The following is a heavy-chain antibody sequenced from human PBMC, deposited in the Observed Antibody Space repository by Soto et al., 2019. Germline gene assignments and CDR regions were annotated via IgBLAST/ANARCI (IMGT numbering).Heavy chain of an antibody. Sequence: PSETVALTCTVSGGSISSYYWSWVRQRPGKGLEWIGYIYYSGSTNYNPSLKSRVTISVDTSKNQCSLKLSSVTAADTAVYYCARVMEYYDMLTGYGDYYFDYWGQGTLGT. D-gene: IGHD3-9*01. V-gene: IGHV4-59*01. CDR3: ARVMEYYDMLTGYGDYYFDY. CDR1: GGSISSYY. CDR2: IYYSGST. J-gene: IGHJ4*02.